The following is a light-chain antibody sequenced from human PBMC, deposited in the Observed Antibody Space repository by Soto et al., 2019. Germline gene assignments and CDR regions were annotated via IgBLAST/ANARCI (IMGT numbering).Light chain of an antibody. CDR3: QQYQRYWT. CDR2: DAS. J-gene: IGKJ1*01. Sequence: DIQMTQSPSTLSASVGDRVTVTCRASQSVSSWLAWYQQKPGKAPKLLIYDASSLQSGVPSRFSGSGSGTEFTLTIASLQPDDFATYYCQQYQRYWTFGHGTKVDIK. CDR1: QSVSSW. V-gene: IGKV1-5*01.